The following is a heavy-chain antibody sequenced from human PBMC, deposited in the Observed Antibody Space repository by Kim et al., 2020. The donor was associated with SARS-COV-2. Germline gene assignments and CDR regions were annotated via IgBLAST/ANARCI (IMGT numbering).Heavy chain of an antibody. V-gene: IGHV1-58*01. J-gene: IGHJ4*02. D-gene: IGHD3-10*01. CDR3: AADRPNGSGRPNLFFDY. Sequence: FQERVTITRDMSTSTAYMELSSLRSEDTAVYYCAADRPNGSGRPNLFFDYWGQGTLVTVSS.